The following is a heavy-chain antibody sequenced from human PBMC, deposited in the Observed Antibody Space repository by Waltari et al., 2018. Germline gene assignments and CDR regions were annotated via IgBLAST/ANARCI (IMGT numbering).Heavy chain of an antibody. CDR3: ARGHGDYSGVWAY. Sequence: QLQLQESGPGLVKPSETLSLTCTVSGGSISSSGYYWGWVRQPPGKGLEWIGNIYYSGSTNYNPSLQSRVTISVDTSKNQFSLKLNSVTAADTAMYYCARGHGDYSGVWAYWGQGTLVTVSS. J-gene: IGHJ4*02. CDR2: IYYSGST. CDR1: GGSISSSGYY. D-gene: IGHD4-17*01. V-gene: IGHV4-39*07.